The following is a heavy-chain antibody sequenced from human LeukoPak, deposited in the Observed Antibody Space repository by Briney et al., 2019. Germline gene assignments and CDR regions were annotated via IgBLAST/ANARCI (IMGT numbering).Heavy chain of an antibody. D-gene: IGHD3-22*01. Sequence: PGGSLRLSCVVSGFTFSSYPMSWVRQAPGKGLEWVSVISESGDVTHYADSMKGRFTISRDNSRNALYLQMNSLRAEDTAVYYCAKVKDISGYQHFDYWGQGTLVTVSS. CDR2: ISESGDVT. CDR3: AKVKDISGYQHFDY. J-gene: IGHJ4*02. CDR1: GFTFSSYP. V-gene: IGHV3-23*01.